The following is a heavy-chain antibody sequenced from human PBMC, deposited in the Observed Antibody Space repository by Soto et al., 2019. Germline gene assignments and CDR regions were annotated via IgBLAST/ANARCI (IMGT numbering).Heavy chain of an antibody. CDR2: IIPILGIA. CDR3: AREGRYCSSTSCTISAFDI. V-gene: IGHV1-69*08. CDR1: GGTFSSYT. Sequence: QVQLVQSGAEVKKPGSSVKVSCKASGGTFSSYTISWVRQAPGQGLEWMGRIIPILGIANYAQKLQGRVTITADKSTSTAYMELSSLRSEDTAVYYCAREGRYCSSTSCTISAFDIWGQGTMVTVSS. J-gene: IGHJ3*02. D-gene: IGHD2-2*01.